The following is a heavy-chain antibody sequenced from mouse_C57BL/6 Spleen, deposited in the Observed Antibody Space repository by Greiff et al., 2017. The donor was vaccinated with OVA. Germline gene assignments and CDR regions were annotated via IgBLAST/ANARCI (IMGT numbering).Heavy chain of an antibody. CDR2: ICRGGDYT. J-gene: IGHJ4*01. D-gene: IGHD1-1*02. CDR1: GFTFSSYA. Sequence: EVKLMESGDGLVKPGGSLKLSCAASGFTFSSYAMSWVRQTPEKGLEWVAYICRGGDYTYYAGTVKGRVTISRDNARNTRYLQLSSLKSEDTAMYDCTRVLILSLYAMDYWGQGTSVTVSA. V-gene: IGHV5-9-1*02. CDR3: TRVLILSLYAMDY.